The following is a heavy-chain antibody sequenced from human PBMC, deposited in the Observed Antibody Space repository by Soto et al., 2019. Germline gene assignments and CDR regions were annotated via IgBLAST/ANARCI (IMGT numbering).Heavy chain of an antibody. CDR3: ASLGSGYDY. CDR2: IYYTGVT. J-gene: IGHJ4*02. CDR1: GGSVRSHY. Sequence: QVQLQESGPGLVRPSETLSLTCTVSGGSVRSHYWSWIRQPPGKGLEWIAYIYYTGVTNFKTSLKRRLTISHDTSKNQVSLNLSSVTAADTAVYYCASLGSGYDYWGQGTLVTVTS. D-gene: IGHD3-10*01. V-gene: IGHV4-59*02.